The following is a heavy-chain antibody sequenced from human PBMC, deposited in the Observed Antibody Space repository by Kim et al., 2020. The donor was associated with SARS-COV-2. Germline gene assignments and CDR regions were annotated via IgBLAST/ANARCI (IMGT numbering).Heavy chain of an antibody. CDR1: GFTFSSYA. J-gene: IGHJ4*01. CDR2: ISYDGSNK. Sequence: GGSLRLSCAASGFTFSSYAMHWVRQAPGKGLEWVAVISYDGSNKYYADSVKGRFTISRDNSKNTLYLQMNSLRAEDTAVYYCASCLMGSVTTTPFDYWG. D-gene: IGHD4-17*01. V-gene: IGHV3-30*04. CDR3: ASCLMGSVTTTPFDY.